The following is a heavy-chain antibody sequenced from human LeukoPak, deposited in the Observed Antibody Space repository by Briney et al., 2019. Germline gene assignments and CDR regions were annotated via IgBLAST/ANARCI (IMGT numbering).Heavy chain of an antibody. J-gene: IGHJ4*02. CDR1: GGSISSYY. CDR3: ARFVLGATQSHLDY. Sequence: SETLSLTCTVSGGSISSYYWSWIRQPPGKGLEWIGYIYYSGSTNYNPSLKSRVTISVDTSKNHFSLKLRSVTAADTAVYSCARFVLGATQSHLDYWGQGTLVTVSS. V-gene: IGHV4-59*08. D-gene: IGHD1-26*01. CDR2: IYYSGST.